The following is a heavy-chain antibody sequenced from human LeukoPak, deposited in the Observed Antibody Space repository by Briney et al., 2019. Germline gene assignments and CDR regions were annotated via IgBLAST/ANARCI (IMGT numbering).Heavy chain of an antibody. J-gene: IGHJ3*02. Sequence: ASVKVSCKASGYTFTSYYMHWVRQAPGQGLEWMGIINPSGGSTSYAQKFQGRVTMTRDTSTSTVYMELRSLRSDDTAMYYCARDKVSTYYYDSSGYDDAFDIWGQGTMVTVSS. V-gene: IGHV1-46*01. CDR3: ARDKVSTYYYDSSGYDDAFDI. D-gene: IGHD3-22*01. CDR1: GYTFTSYY. CDR2: INPSGGST.